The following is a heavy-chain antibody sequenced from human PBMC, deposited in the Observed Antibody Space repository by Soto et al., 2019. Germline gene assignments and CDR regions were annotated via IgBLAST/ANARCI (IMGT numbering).Heavy chain of an antibody. V-gene: IGHV3-21*01. CDR2: ISTSSSYI. D-gene: IGHD3-9*01. J-gene: IGHJ4*02. CDR3: ARDARHYDILTGYYSY. CDR1: GFTFSSYS. Sequence: GGSLRLSCAASGFTFSSYSMNWVRQAPGKGLEWASSISTSSSYIYYADSVKGRFTISRDNAKNSLYLQMNSLRAEDTAVYYCARDARHYDILTGYYSYWGQGTLVTVSS.